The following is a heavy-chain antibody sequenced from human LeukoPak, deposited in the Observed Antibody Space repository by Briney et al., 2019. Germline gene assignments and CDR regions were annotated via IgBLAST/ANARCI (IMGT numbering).Heavy chain of an antibody. V-gene: IGHV3-30-3*01. CDR2: ISYDGTDA. CDR3: ARIRGGPIDY. J-gene: IGHJ4*02. D-gene: IGHD3-16*01. CDR1: GFTLSTYA. Sequence: PGRSLRLPCAASGFTLSTYAMHWVRQAPGKGLEWVAVISYDGTDAYYADSVKGRFTISRDTSKNSLYLQMSSLRAEDTAVFYCARIRGGPIDYWGQGTLVTVSS.